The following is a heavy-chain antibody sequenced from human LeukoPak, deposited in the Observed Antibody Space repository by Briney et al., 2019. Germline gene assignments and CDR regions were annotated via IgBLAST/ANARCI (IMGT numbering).Heavy chain of an antibody. CDR1: GFTVSSNY. V-gene: IGHV3-15*01. J-gene: IGHJ4*02. D-gene: IGHD6-13*01. Sequence: GGSLRLSCAASGFTVSSNYMTWVRQAPGKGLEWVGHIKNKRDGGTPDYAAPVKGRFTISRDDSKTTVYLQMNSLKTEDTAVYYCTTGYASNWYVWGQGTLVTVSS. CDR2: IKNKRDGGTP. CDR3: TTGYASNWYV.